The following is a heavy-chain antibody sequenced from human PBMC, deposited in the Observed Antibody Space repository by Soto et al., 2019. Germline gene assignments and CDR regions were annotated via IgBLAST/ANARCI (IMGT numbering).Heavy chain of an antibody. J-gene: IGHJ6*02. V-gene: IGHV3-21*01. D-gene: IGHD3-16*01. Sequence: EVQLVESGGGLVKPGGSLRLSCAASGFTFSSYSMNWVRQAPGKGLEWVSSISSSSSYIYYADSVKGRFTISRDNAKNALYLQTNSLRAEGTPVYDCAARHVIWAYYGMDVWGQGTTVTDS. CDR1: GFTFSSYS. CDR3: AARHVIWAYYGMDV. CDR2: ISSSSSYI.